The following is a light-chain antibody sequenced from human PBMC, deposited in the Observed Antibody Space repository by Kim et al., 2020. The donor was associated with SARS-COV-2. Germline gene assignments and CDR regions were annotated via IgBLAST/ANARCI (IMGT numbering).Light chain of an antibody. CDR2: WAS. CDR3: QHYYPPLMFS. CDR1: QNILYRSTNKNY. Sequence: DIVLTQSPDSLAVSLGERATINCRSSQNILYRSTNKNYLAWYQQKPGQPPKLLIYWASTRESGVPDRFSGSGSGTDFTLTISSLQAEDVAVYYCQHYYPPLMFSFGQGTKLEIK. J-gene: IGKJ2*01. V-gene: IGKV4-1*01.